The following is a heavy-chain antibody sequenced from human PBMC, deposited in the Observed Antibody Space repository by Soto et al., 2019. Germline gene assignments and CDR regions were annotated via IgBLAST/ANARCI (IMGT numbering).Heavy chain of an antibody. Sequence: EVQLLESGGGLVQPGGSLRVSCEASGFTFSNYAMTWVRQAPGRGLGWVSTISDSGGSTHYADSVKGRFTISRDNSKNTLYLQMNSLRAEDTAVYYCANGWFGELTPYYYMDVWGKGTTVTVSS. J-gene: IGHJ6*03. CDR2: ISDSGGST. CDR3: ANGWFGELTPYYYMDV. CDR1: GFTFSNYA. D-gene: IGHD3-10*01. V-gene: IGHV3-23*01.